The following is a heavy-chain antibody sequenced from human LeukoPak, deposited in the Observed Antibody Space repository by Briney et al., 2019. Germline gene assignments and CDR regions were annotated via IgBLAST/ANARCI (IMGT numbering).Heavy chain of an antibody. D-gene: IGHD3-9*01. CDR3: AKDGLIISTVRYFDWNQGIDY. CDR1: GFTFSSYG. CDR2: ISHDGSNK. V-gene: IGHV3-30*18. Sequence: QPGRSLRLSCAASGFTFSSYGMHWVRQAPGKGLEWVADISHDGSNKYYADSVKGRFTISRDNSKNTLYLQMNSLRAEDTAVYYCAKDGLIISTVRYFDWNQGIDYWGPGTLVTVSS. J-gene: IGHJ4*02.